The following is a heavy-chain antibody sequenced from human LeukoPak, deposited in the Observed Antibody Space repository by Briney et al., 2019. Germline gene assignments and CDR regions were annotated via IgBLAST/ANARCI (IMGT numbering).Heavy chain of an antibody. CDR3: ATIDRYQLLPTGY. J-gene: IGHJ4*02. CDR2: INPNSGGT. D-gene: IGHD2-2*01. Sequence: ASVKVSCKTSGYTFTGYYMHWVRQAPGQGLEWIGWINPNSGGTNYAQKFQGRVTMTEDTSTDTAYMELSSLRSEDTAVYYCATIDRYQLLPTGYWGQGTLVTVSS. V-gene: IGHV1-2*02. CDR1: GYTFTGYY.